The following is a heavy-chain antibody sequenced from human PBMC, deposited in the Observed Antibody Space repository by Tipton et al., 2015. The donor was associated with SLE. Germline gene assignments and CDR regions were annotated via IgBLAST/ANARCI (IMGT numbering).Heavy chain of an antibody. Sequence: GLVKPSETLSLTCSIFDGSIDIYYWHWIRLPAGKGLEWIGHIYTSGDTNYNPSLKSRATILIDVSKNQFSMKLSSVTAADTAVYYCARSAGDGSSWAHFDYWGQGTLVTVSS. CDR1: DGSIDIYY. J-gene: IGHJ4*02. D-gene: IGHD6-13*01. V-gene: IGHV4-4*07. CDR2: IYTSGDT. CDR3: ARSAGDGSSWAHFDY.